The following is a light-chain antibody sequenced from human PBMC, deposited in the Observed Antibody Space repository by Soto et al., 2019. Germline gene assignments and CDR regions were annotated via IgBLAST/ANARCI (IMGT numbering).Light chain of an antibody. CDR3: TSFARGSTLV. CDR1: SSDVGGYNS. Sequence: QSALTQPASVSGSPGQSITISCSGSSSDVGGYNSVSWYQQHPGKAPKLMIYATSKRPSGVSNRFSGSKSGDTASLTISGLQAEDEADYYCTSFARGSTLVFGGGTKLTVL. J-gene: IGLJ3*02. CDR2: ATS. V-gene: IGLV2-23*01.